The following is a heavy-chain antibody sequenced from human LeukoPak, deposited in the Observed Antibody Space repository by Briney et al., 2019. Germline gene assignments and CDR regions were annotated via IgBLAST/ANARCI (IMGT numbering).Heavy chain of an antibody. CDR2: INQDGSEK. J-gene: IGHJ6*03. CDR3: AKDDSGSYYPYYYYMDV. V-gene: IGHV3-7*03. D-gene: IGHD1-26*01. CDR1: GFTFTTYW. Sequence: GGSLRLSCAASGFTFTTYWMTWVRQAPGKGLEGVANINQDGSEKYFVDSVKGRFTISRDNAKNPLYLQMNSLRAEDTALYYCAKDDSGSYYPYYYYMDVWGKGTTVTISS.